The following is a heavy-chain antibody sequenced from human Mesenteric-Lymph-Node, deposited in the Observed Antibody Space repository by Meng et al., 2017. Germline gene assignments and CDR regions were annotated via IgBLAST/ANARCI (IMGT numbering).Heavy chain of an antibody. V-gene: IGHV3-23*01. Sequence: GESLKISCSASGFTLSDYWMTWVRQAPGKGLEWVSHISGSAGITQYTDSVKGRFTISRDNSNNMLYLQMNSLRAEDTAVYYCAKGTITPLGTGWGYHFDYWGRGTLVTVSS. D-gene: IGHD1-1*01. CDR1: GFTLSDYW. J-gene: IGHJ4*02. CDR2: ISGSAGIT. CDR3: AKGTITPLGTGWGYHFDY.